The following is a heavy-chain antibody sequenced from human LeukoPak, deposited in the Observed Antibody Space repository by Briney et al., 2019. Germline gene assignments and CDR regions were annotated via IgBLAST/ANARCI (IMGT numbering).Heavy chain of an antibody. Sequence: PGGSLRLSCEASGFTFSSYTMNWVRQAPGKGLEWVSYIGSSSSTIYYADSVKGRFTISRDNAKNSLYLQMNSLKTEDTAVYYRTIPPRGGTTHYYYYMDVWGKGTTVSVSS. CDR3: TIPPRGGTTHYYYYMDV. V-gene: IGHV3-48*01. J-gene: IGHJ6*03. CDR2: IGSSSSTI. D-gene: IGHD1-1*01. CDR1: GFTFSSYT.